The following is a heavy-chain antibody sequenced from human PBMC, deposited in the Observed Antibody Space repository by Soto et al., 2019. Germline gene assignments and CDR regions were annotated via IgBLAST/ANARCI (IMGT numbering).Heavy chain of an antibody. CDR3: ATGSFTSTGGRIGYHYNAMDV. CDR1: GGTFSSHS. CDR2: IIPFFGPA. D-gene: IGHD1-1*01. J-gene: IGHJ6*02. Sequence: QVQLVQSGAEVKKPGSSVKVSCKSSGGTFSSHSINWVRQAPGQGLEWMGGIIPFFGPANFAKKFQGRVTISADESTTPAYMEPSSLTAEDTAVYYCATGSFTSTGGRIGYHYNAMDVWGQGTTVTVSS. V-gene: IGHV1-69*01.